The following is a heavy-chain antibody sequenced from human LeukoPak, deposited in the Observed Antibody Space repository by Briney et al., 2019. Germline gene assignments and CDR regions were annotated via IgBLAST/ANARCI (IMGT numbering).Heavy chain of an antibody. V-gene: IGHV4-31*03. CDR3: ARVGGYTVTYYFDY. CDR1: GGSISSGGYY. CDR2: IYYSGST. Sequence: NPSETLSLTCTVSGGSISSGGYYWSWIRQHPGKGLEWIGYIYYSGSTYYNPSLKSRVTISVDTSKNQFSLKLSSVTAADTAVYYCARVGGYTVTYYFDYWGQGTLVTVSS. D-gene: IGHD4-17*01. J-gene: IGHJ4*02.